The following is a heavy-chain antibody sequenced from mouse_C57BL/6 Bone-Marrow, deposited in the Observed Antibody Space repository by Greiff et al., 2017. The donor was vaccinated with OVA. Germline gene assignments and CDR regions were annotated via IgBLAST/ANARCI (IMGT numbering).Heavy chain of an antibody. V-gene: IGHV1-82*01. CDR3: ASHYYGSSPYYYAMDY. J-gene: IGHJ4*01. CDR1: GYAFSSSW. CDR2: IYPGDGDT. Sequence: VQLQQSGPELVKPGASVKISCKASGYAFSSSWMNWVKQRPGQGLEWIGRIYPGDGDTNYNGKFKGKATLTADKSSSTAYMQLSSLTSEDSAIYYCASHYYGSSPYYYAMDYWGQGTSVTVSS. D-gene: IGHD1-1*01.